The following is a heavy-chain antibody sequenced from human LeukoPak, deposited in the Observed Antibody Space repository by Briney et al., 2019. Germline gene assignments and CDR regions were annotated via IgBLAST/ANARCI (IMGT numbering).Heavy chain of an antibody. CDR1: GGSISSSSYY. Sequence: SETLSLTCTVSGGSISSSSYYWGWIRQPPGKGLEWIGSIYYSGSTYYNPSLKSQVTISVDTSKNQFSLKLSSVTAADTAVYYCARRGGQIGGNLDYWGQGTLVTVSS. CDR3: ARRGGQIGGNLDY. D-gene: IGHD2-15*01. CDR2: IYYSGST. J-gene: IGHJ4*02. V-gene: IGHV4-39*01.